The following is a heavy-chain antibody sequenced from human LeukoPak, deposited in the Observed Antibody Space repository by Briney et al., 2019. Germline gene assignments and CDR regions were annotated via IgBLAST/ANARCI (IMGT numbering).Heavy chain of an antibody. CDR2: INWNGGST. CDR1: GFTFDDYG. D-gene: IGHD3-10*01. Sequence: GGSLRLSCAASGFTFDDYGMSWVRQAPGKGLEWVSGINWNGGSTGYADSVKGRFTISRDNAKNSLYLQMNSLRAEDTAIYYCARERFHGSGAPRYDYWGQGILVTVSS. J-gene: IGHJ4*02. V-gene: IGHV3-20*04. CDR3: ARERFHGSGAPRYDY.